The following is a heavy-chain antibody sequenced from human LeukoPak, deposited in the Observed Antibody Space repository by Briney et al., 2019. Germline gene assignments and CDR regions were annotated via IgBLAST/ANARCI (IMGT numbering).Heavy chain of an antibody. CDR2: ISSSGSIM. CDR3: ARTMWGFDY. Sequence: GGSLRLSCAASGFNFITAAMTWVRQAPGKGLEWVSYISSSGSIMYYADSVKGRFTISRDNAKRSLFLQMNSLRVEDTAVYYCARTMWGFDYWGQGTLVTVSS. D-gene: IGHD7-27*01. J-gene: IGHJ4*02. V-gene: IGHV3-48*03. CDR1: GFNFITAA.